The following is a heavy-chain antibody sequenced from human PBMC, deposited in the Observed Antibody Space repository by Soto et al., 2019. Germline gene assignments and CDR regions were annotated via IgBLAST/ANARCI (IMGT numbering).Heavy chain of an antibody. J-gene: IGHJ6*02. V-gene: IGHV1-69*08. D-gene: IGHD5-12*01. Sequence: QVQLVQSGAEVKKPGSSVKVSCKASGGTFSSYTISWVRQAPGQGLEWMGRIIPILGIANYAKKIQGRVTITADKSTSTDYMELSSLRSEDTAVYYCAREGAGYPPGYYGMDVWGQGTTVTVSS. CDR2: IIPILGIA. CDR1: GGTFSSYT. CDR3: AREGAGYPPGYYGMDV.